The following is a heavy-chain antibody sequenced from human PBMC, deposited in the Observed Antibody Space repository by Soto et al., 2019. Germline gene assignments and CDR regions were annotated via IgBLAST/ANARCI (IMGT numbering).Heavy chain of an antibody. J-gene: IGHJ4*02. Sequence: SETLSLTCTVSGGSISSGGYYWSWIRQHPGKGLEWIGYIYYSGSTYYNPSLKSRVTISVDTSKNQFSLKLSSVTAADTAVYYCARAAAPVYYDSSGLDYWGQGTLVTVSS. CDR2: IYYSGST. D-gene: IGHD3-22*01. CDR3: ARAAAPVYYDSSGLDY. CDR1: GGSISSGGYY. V-gene: IGHV4-31*03.